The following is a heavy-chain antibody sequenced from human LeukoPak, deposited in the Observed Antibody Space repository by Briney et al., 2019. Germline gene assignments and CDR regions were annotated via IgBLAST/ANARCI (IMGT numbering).Heavy chain of an antibody. CDR3: AKYGIVLPPGSHIPHWFDF. Sequence: PGGSLRLSCAASGFTFSNFGITWVRQAPGKGLEGVSTIVGRDGDTYYTDSVKGRFTISRDISKNTVFLQMNSLRGDDTAVYYCAKYGIVLPPGSHIPHWFDFWGQGSLVTVTS. CDR1: GFTFSNFG. J-gene: IGHJ5*01. CDR2: IVGRDGDT. V-gene: IGHV3-23*01. D-gene: IGHD2-8*01.